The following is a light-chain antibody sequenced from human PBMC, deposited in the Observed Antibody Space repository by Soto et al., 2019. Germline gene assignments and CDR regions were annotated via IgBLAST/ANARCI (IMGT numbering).Light chain of an antibody. CDR3: LQYDGWPLT. V-gene: IGKV3-11*01. CDR2: DAS. J-gene: IGKJ5*01. Sequence: EIVLTQSPATLSLSPGARAPLSCRASQSVSSYLAWYQQQPGQAPRLLIYDASNRATGIPARFSGSGSGTDFTLTISSLEPEDFAVYYCLQYDGWPLTFGQGTRLEIK. CDR1: QSVSSY.